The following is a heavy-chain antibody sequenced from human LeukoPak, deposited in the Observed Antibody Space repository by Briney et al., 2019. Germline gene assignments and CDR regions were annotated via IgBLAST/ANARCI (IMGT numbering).Heavy chain of an antibody. J-gene: IGHJ6*02. D-gene: IGHD3-22*01. Sequence: ASVKVSCKASGFTFTSSAMQWVRQARGQRLEWIGWIVVGSGNTNYAQKFQERVTITRDMSTSTAYMGLSSLRSEDTAVYYCAAARYSSGYYYFSYYGMDVWGQGTTVTVSS. CDR1: GFTFTSSA. V-gene: IGHV1-58*02. CDR3: AAARYSSGYYYFSYYGMDV. CDR2: IVVGSGNT.